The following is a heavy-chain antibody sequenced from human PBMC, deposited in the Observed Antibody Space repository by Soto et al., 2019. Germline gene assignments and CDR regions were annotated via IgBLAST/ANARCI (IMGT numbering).Heavy chain of an antibody. CDR1: GFSVSSSH. V-gene: IGHV3-53*01. J-gene: IGHJ4*02. Sequence: GGSLRLSCAASGFSVSSSHMIWVRQAPGKGLEWVSVIYSGGTTYYAVSVKGRFTISRDKSKNTLYLQMNSLRTEDTAVYYCARVGAVAAVDYWGQGTLVTSPQ. D-gene: IGHD6-19*01. CDR3: ARVGAVAAVDY. CDR2: IYSGGTT.